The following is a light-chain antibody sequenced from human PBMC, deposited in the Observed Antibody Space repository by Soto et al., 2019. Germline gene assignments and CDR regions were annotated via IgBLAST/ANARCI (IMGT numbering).Light chain of an antibody. V-gene: IGLV6-57*04. J-gene: IGLJ2*01. CDR2: KDN. CDR3: QSYDRNTVV. Sequence: NFMLTQPLSVSESPGRTVIISCTRSSGSIASNSVQWHQQRPGSAPTTVIYKDNQRPSGVPDRFSGSIDSSSNSASLTISGLKTEDEADYYCQSYDRNTVVFGGGTKLTVL. CDR1: SGSIASNS.